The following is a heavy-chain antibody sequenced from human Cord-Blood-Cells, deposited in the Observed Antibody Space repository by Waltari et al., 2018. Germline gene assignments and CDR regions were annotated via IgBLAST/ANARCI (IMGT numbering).Heavy chain of an antibody. V-gene: IGHV3-33*01. CDR2: IWYDGSNK. CDR1: GFPFSSYG. D-gene: IGHD1-26*01. CDR3: ARETSGSYDY. Sequence: QVQLVESGGGVVQPGRSLRLSCAASGFPFSSYGMHWGRQAPGKGLEWVAVIWYDGSNKYYADSVKGRFTISRDNSKNTLYLQMNSLRAEDTAVYYCARETSGSYDYWGQGTLVTVSS. J-gene: IGHJ4*02.